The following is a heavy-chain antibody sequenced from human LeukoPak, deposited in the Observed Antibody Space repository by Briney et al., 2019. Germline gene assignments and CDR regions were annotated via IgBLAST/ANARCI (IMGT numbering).Heavy chain of an antibody. J-gene: IGHJ5*02. Sequence: ASVKVSCKASGYTFTSYDINWVRQATGQGLEWMGWMNPNSGNTGYAQKFQGRVTITRNTSISTAYMELSSLRSEDTAVYYCARGALPAAIRGSHWFDPWGQGTLVTVSS. V-gene: IGHV1-8*03. CDR1: GYTFTSYD. CDR3: ARGALPAAIRGSHWFDP. D-gene: IGHD2-2*01. CDR2: MNPNSGNT.